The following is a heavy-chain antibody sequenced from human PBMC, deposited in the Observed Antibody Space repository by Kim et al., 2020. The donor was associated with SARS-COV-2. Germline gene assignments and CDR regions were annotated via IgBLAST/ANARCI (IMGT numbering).Heavy chain of an antibody. D-gene: IGHD6-13*01. Sequence: SETLSLTCAVSGGSISSSNWWSWVRQPPGKGLEWIGEIYHSGSTNYNPSLKSRVTISVDKSKNQFSLKLSSVTAADTAVYYCAILMYSSSWYRFDYWGQGTLVTVSS. J-gene: IGHJ4*02. CDR1: GGSISSSNW. V-gene: IGHV4-4*02. CDR3: AILMYSSSWYRFDY. CDR2: IYHSGST.